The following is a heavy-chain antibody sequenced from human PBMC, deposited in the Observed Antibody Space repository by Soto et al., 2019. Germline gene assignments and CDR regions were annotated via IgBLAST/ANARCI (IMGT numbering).Heavy chain of an antibody. CDR2: ISGSGGST. Sequence: RSLSCAASGFTFSSYAMSWVRQAPGKGLEWVSAISGSGGSTYYADSVKGRFTISRDNSKNTLYLQMNSLRAEDTAVYYCAKRGVVGATRGGWHFDYWGQGNLVTVSS. J-gene: IGHJ4*02. V-gene: IGHV3-23*01. CDR1: GFTFSSYA. D-gene: IGHD1-26*01. CDR3: AKRGVVGATRGGWHFDY.